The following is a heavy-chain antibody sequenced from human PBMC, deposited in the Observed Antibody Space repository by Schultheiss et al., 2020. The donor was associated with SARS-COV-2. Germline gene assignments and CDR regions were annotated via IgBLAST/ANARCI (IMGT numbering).Heavy chain of an antibody. CDR3: TTDPVGYSSSWYFDY. Sequence: GESLKISCAASGFTFSSHAMGWVRQAPGKGLEWVSAISGSGGSTYYADSVKGRFTISRDNAKNTLYLQMNSLKTEDTAVYYCTTDPVGYSSSWYFDYWGQGTLVTVSS. CDR1: GFTFSSHA. CDR2: ISGSGGST. D-gene: IGHD6-13*01. V-gene: IGHV3-23*01. J-gene: IGHJ4*02.